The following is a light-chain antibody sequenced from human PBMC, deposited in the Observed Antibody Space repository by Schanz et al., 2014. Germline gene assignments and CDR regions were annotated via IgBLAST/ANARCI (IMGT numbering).Light chain of an antibody. CDR2: GAS. CDR1: QSVSSN. V-gene: IGKV3-15*01. J-gene: IGKJ4*01. Sequence: EIVMTQSPATLSVSPGERATLSCRASQSVSSNLAWFQQKPGQAPRLLIYGASTRATGIPARFSGSGFGTDFTLTISSLEPEDFAVYYCQQRDNWPLLTFGGGTKVEI. CDR3: QQRDNWPLLT.